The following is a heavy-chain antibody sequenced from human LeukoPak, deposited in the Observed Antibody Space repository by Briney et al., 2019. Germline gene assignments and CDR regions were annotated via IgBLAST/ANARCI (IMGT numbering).Heavy chain of an antibody. CDR2: INPSGGST. V-gene: IGHV1-46*01. J-gene: IGHJ4*02. CDR3: AREGYYYDSSGYYGNPFDY. Sequence: ASVKVSCKASGYTFTGYYMHWVRQAPGQGLEWMGIINPSGGSTSYAQKFQGRVTMTRDMSTSTDYMELSSLRSEDTAVYYCAREGYYYDSSGYYGNPFDYWGQGTLVTVSS. CDR1: GYTFTGYY. D-gene: IGHD3-22*01.